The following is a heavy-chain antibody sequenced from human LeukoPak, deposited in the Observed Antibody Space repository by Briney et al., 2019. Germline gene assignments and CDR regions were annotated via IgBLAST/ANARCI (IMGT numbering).Heavy chain of an antibody. J-gene: IGHJ3*02. D-gene: IGHD6-6*01. CDR2: TSAYNDDT. CDR1: GYTFTSYG. CDR3: ARDSPSRGALDI. V-gene: IGHV1-18*01. Sequence: ASVKVSCKASGYTFTSYGISWVRQAPGQGLEWMGWTSAYNDDTNYVQKFQGRVTMTTDTSTSTAYMELRGLRSDDTAVYYCARDSPSRGALDIWGQGTMVTVSS.